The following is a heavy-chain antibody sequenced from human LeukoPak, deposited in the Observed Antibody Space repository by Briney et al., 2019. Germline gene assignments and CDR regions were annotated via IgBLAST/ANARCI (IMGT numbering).Heavy chain of an antibody. CDR2: IWSDGGNR. J-gene: IGHJ4*02. CDR3: AKDAQRGFDYSNSLDN. V-gene: IGHV3-33*06. D-gene: IGHD4-11*01. CDR1: GFTFSHYG. Sequence: TGGSLRLSCATSGFTFSHYGMHWVRQAPGKGLEWVAVIWSDGGNRYYGDPVKGRFTISRDNFQSTVYLQMNSLRAEDTAVYYCAKDAQRGFDYSNSLDNWGQGTLVTVSS.